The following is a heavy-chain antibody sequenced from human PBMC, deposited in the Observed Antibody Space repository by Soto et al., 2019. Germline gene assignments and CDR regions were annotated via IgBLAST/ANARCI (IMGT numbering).Heavy chain of an antibody. CDR1: GYIFTNNW. CDR2: IYPTDSDT. Sequence: EVQLVQSGAEVKKPGESLKISCKGSGYIFTNNWIGWVRQMPGKGLEWMGIIYPTDSDTRYSPSFQGQVTISVDKSINTAYLQWSSLKASYTAMYYCARYNIYDSGGKTYDYWGQGTLVTVSS. V-gene: IGHV5-51*01. D-gene: IGHD3-22*01. J-gene: IGHJ4*02. CDR3: ARYNIYDSGGKTYDY.